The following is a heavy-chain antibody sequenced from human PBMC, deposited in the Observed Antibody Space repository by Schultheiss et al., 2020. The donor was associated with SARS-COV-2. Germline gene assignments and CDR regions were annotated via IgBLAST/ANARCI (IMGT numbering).Heavy chain of an antibody. CDR2: IIPILGIA. CDR3: ARGGRYSGSYFDY. Sequence: SVKVSCKASGYTFTGYYMHWVRQAPGQGLEWMGRIIPILGIANYAQKFQGRVTITADKSTSTAYMELSRLRSDDTAVYYCARGGRYSGSYFDYWGQGTLVTVSS. J-gene: IGHJ4*02. D-gene: IGHD1-26*01. V-gene: IGHV1-69*04. CDR1: GYTFTGYY.